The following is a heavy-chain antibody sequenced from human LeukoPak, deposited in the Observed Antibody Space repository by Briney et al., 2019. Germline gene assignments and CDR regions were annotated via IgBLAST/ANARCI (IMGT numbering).Heavy chain of an antibody. Sequence: GRSLRLSCAASGFTFSSYWMSWVRQAPGKGLEWVANIKQDGSEKYYVDSVKGRFTISGDNAKNSLYLQMNSLRAEDTAVYFCARVGRDGYNYRGDFFDHWGQGTLVTVSS. D-gene: IGHD5-24*01. CDR1: GFTFSSYW. CDR3: ARVGRDGYNYRGDFFDH. CDR2: IKQDGSEK. J-gene: IGHJ4*02. V-gene: IGHV3-7*01.